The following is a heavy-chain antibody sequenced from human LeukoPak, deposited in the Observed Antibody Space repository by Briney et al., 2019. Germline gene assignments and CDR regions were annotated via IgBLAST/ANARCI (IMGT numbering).Heavy chain of an antibody. CDR3: AKEKDRYSSSWSHFDY. V-gene: IGHV3-30*18. Sequence: GRSLRLSCAVSGFTFSSYGIHRVRQAPGKGLEWVAVISYDGSNKNYADSVKGRFTISRDNSKNTLYLQMNSLRAEDTAVYYCAKEKDRYSSSWSHFDYWGQGTLVTVSS. CDR1: GFTFSSYG. CDR2: ISYDGSNK. D-gene: IGHD6-13*01. J-gene: IGHJ4*02.